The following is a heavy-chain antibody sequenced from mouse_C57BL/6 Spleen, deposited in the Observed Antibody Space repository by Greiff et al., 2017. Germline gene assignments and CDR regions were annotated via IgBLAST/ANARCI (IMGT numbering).Heavy chain of an antibody. D-gene: IGHD2-5*01. CDR1: GYTFTSYW. J-gene: IGHJ4*01. V-gene: IGHV1-55*01. Sequence: QVQLKQPGAELVKPGASVKMSCKASGYTFTSYWITWVKQRPGQGLEWIGDIYPGSGSTNYNEKFKSKATLTVDTSSSTAYMQLSSLTSEDSAVYYCARRHYSNYPYYAMDYWGQGTSVTVSS. CDR3: ARRHYSNYPYYAMDY. CDR2: IYPGSGST.